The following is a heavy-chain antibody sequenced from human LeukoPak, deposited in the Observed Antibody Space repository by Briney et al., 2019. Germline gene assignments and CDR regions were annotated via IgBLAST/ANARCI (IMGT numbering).Heavy chain of an antibody. CDR2: ISYDGSNK. CDR1: GFTFSSYA. Sequence: TGGSLRLSCAASGFTFSSYAMHWVRQAPGKGLEWVAVISYDGSNKYYADSVKGRFTISRDNSKNTLYLQMNSLRAEDTAVCYCARATYDSSGYYSPSTQTPLFDYWGQGTLVTVSS. D-gene: IGHD3-22*01. V-gene: IGHV3-30-3*01. CDR3: ARATYDSSGYYSPSTQTPLFDY. J-gene: IGHJ4*02.